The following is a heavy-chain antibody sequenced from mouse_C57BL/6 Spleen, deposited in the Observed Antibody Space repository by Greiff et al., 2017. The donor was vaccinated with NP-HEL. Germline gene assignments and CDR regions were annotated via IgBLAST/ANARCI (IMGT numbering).Heavy chain of an antibody. V-gene: IGHV1-26*01. CDR2: INPNNGGT. Sequence: VQLQQSGPELVKPGASVKISCKASGYTFTDYYMNWVKQSHGKSLEWIGDINPNNGGTSYNQKFKGKATLTVDKSSSTAYMELRSLTSEDSAVYYCARWGYGSDFDVWGTGTTVTVSS. D-gene: IGHD1-1*01. J-gene: IGHJ1*03. CDR3: ARWGYGSDFDV. CDR1: GYTFTDYY.